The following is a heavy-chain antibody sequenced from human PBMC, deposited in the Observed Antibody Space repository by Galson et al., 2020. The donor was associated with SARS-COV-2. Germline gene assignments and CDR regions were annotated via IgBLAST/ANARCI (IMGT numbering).Heavy chain of an antibody. CDR3: ARHWCSGTGCLRGYYYGLDV. CDR1: GYSFPTSW. CDR2: IYPGDSDI. J-gene: IGHJ6*02. D-gene: IGHD2-2*01. V-gene: IGHV5-51*01. Sequence: GESLKISCKGSGYSFPTSWIGWVRQMPGKGLEWKGVIYPGDSDIRYSPSFQGQVTISADKSISTAYLQWSSLKASDSAIYYCARHWCSGTGCLRGYYYGLDVWGQGTTVTVSS.